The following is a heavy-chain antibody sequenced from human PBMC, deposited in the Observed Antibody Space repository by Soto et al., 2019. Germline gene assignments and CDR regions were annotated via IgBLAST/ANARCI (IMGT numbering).Heavy chain of an antibody. V-gene: IGHV1-69*02. D-gene: IGHD3-10*01. CDR3: ARRAGSNWYDP. J-gene: IGHJ5*02. CDR2: IIPILGIA. CDR1: GGTFSSYT. Sequence: QVQLVQSGAEVKKPGSSVQVSCKASGGTFSSYTISSVRQAPGQGLEWMGRIIPILGIANYAQKFQGRVTITADKSTSTAYMELSSLRSEDTAVYCCARRAGSNWYDPWGQGSLVTVSS.